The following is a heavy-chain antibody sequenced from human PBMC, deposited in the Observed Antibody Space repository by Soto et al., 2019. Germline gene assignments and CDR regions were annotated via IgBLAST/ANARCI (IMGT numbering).Heavy chain of an antibody. CDR3: VRGTPTPGLDI. D-gene: IGHD1-1*01. J-gene: IGHJ6*02. V-gene: IGHV1-69*06. Sequence: ASVKVSCKASGGTFSSYAISWVRQAPGQGLEWMGGIIPIFGTANYAQKFQGRVTITADKFTSTAYMELSSLRVGDTATYYCVRGTPTPGLDIWGRGTTVTVSS. CDR2: IIPIFGTA. CDR1: GGTFSSYA.